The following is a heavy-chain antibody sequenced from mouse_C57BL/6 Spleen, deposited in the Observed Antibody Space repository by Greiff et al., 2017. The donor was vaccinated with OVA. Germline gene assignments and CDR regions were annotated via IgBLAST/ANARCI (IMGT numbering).Heavy chain of an antibody. Sequence: EVQLVESGGGLVKPGGSLKLSCAASGFTFSSYAMSWVRQTPEKRLEWVATISDGGSYTYYPDNVKGRFTISRDNAKNNLYLQMSHLKSEDTAMYYCARERGGYFDYWGQGTTLTVSS. CDR1: GFTFSSYA. V-gene: IGHV5-4*01. CDR2: ISDGGSYT. CDR3: ARERGGYFDY. J-gene: IGHJ2*01.